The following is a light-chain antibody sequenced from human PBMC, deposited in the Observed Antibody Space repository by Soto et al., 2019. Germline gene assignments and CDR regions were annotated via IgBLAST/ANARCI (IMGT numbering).Light chain of an antibody. CDR1: QSVSSN. CDR3: QQYNNWPGT. CDR2: DAS. Sequence: EKVMTQSPATLSVSPGERATFSCRASQSVSSNLAWYQQKPGQAPRLLIYDASTRATGIPARFSGSGSGTEFTLTISSLQSEDFAVYFCQQYNNWPGTFGQGTKVEVK. V-gene: IGKV3-15*01. J-gene: IGKJ1*01.